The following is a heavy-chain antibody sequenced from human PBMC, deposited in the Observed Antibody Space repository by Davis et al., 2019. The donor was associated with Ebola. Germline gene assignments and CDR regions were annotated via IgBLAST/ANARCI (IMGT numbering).Heavy chain of an antibody. CDR2: INHSGST. Sequence: PSETLSLTCAVYGGSFSGYYWSWIRQPPGKGLEWIGEINHSGSTNYNPSLKSRVTISVDTSKNQFSLKLSSVTAADTAVYYCARRDSAVAGTLGFDYWGQGTLVTVSS. D-gene: IGHD6-19*01. CDR3: ARRDSAVAGTLGFDY. CDR1: GGSFSGYY. V-gene: IGHV4-34*01. J-gene: IGHJ4*02.